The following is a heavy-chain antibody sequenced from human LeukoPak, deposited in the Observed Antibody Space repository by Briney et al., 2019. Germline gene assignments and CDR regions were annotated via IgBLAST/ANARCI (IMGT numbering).Heavy chain of an antibody. V-gene: IGHV1-3*01. D-gene: IGHD5-12*01. CDR1: GYTFTSYA. J-gene: IGHJ5*02. CDR2: INAGNGNT. Sequence: GASVKVSCKASGYTFTSYAMHWVRQAPGQRLEWMGWINAGNGNTKYSQKFQGRVTVTRDTSASTAYMELSSLRSEDTAVYYCASGGYSGYDPFNWFDPWGQGTLVTVSS. CDR3: ASGGYSGYDPFNWFDP.